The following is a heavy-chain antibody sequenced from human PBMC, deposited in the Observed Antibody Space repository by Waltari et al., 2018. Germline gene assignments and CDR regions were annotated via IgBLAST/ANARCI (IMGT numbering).Heavy chain of an antibody. J-gene: IGHJ5*02. V-gene: IGHV1-69-2*01. Sequence: EVQLVQSETEVRKPGASVMVSCQTSGNSLSDNYIHWVQQVPGKGLEWIGRIDPEDGETIYAEKCEDRVTLTADLATETAYLELSRLSSDDTATYYCARRSGHCDGTTCSAGWFDPWGQGTLVKVSS. CDR2: IDPEDGET. CDR1: GNSLSDNY. D-gene: IGHD2-2*01. CDR3: ARRSGHCDGTTCSAGWFDP.